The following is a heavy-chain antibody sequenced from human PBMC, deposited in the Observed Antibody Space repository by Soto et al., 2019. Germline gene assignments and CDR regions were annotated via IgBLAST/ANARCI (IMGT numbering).Heavy chain of an antibody. CDR2: IRKKVNSYTT. V-gene: IGHV3-72*01. Sequence: EVQLVESGGGLVQPGGSLRLSCAASGFTFSDYYMDWVRQAPGKGLEWVGRIRKKVNSYTTEYAASVKGRITISRDDSQNSLYLQMNSLKSEDMAVYYCVRKVGEAYFDSWGQGTLVTVSS. CDR1: GFTFSDYY. J-gene: IGHJ4*02. D-gene: IGHD1-26*01. CDR3: VRKVGEAYFDS.